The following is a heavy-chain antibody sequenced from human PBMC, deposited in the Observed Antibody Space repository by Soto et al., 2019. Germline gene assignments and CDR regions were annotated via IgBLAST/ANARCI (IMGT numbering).Heavy chain of an antibody. CDR3: ARVWGGTFDI. J-gene: IGHJ3*02. CDR1: GCSISSYY. CDR2: IYYSGST. D-gene: IGHD3-10*01. Sequence: SETLSLTCTVSGCSISSYYWSWIRQPPGKGLEWIGYIYYSGSTNYNPSLKSRVTISVDTSKNQFSLKLSSVTAADTAVYYCARVWGGTFDIWGQGTMVTVSS. V-gene: IGHV4-59*01.